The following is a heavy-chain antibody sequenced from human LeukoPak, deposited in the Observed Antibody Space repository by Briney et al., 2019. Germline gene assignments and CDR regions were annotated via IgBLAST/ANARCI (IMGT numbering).Heavy chain of an antibody. CDR3: SKSYYYGLVDI. V-gene: IGHV4-39*07. J-gene: IGHJ6*04. CDR1: GGSIRSSSYY. CDR2: FYHNGST. Sequence: SETLSLTCTVSGGSIRSSSYYWDWIRQPPGKGLEWIGNFYHNGSTYYSPSLRSRVTISLDTSRNQFSLKLISVTAADAVFYGCSKSYYYGLVDIWGKGTTVTVSS. D-gene: IGHD3/OR15-3a*01.